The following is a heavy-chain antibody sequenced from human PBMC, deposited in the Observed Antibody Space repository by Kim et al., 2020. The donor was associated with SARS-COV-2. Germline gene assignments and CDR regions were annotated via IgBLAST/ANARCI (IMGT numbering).Heavy chain of an antibody. D-gene: IGHD3-3*01. CDR3: ARDLGYNDFWRGYHGYTFDI. Sequence: SQTLSLTCAISGDSVSSNSAAWNWIRQSPLRGLEWLGRTYYRSKWYYDYAESVKSRITINPDTSKNQFSLHVNSATPEDTAVYYCARDLGYNDFWRGYHGYTFDIWGPGTMVTVSS. CDR1: GDSVSSNSAA. V-gene: IGHV6-1*01. J-gene: IGHJ3*02. CDR2: TYYRSKWYY.